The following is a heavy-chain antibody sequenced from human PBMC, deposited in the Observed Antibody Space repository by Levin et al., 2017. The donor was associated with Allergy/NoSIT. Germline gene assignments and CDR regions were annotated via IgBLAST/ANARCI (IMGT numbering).Heavy chain of an antibody. CDR3: TRQGESYYYYYMGV. Sequence: GGSLRLSCAASGFTFSGSAMHWVRQASGKGLEWVGRVGDKVNNYATEYAESVKGRFTISRDDSKNTAYLQMNSLKTEDTAVYYCTRQGESYYYYYMGVWGQGTTVTVSS. D-gene: IGHD1-26*01. CDR2: VGDKVNNYAT. V-gene: IGHV3-73*01. J-gene: IGHJ6*03. CDR1: GFTFSGSA.